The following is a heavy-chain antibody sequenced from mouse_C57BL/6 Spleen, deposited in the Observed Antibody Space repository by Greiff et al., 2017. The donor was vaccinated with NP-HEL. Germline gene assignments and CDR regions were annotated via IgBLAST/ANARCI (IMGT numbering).Heavy chain of an antibody. CDR1: GFNIKDDY. J-gene: IGHJ1*03. CDR3: TTPCYYGSSHWYFDV. CDR2: IDPENGDT. Sequence: EVQLQQSGAELVRPGASVKLSCTASGFNIKDDYMHWVKQRPEQGLEWIGWIDPENGDTEYASKFQGKATITADTSSNTAYLQLSSLTSEDTAVYYCTTPCYYGSSHWYFDVWGTGTTVTVSS. V-gene: IGHV14-4*01. D-gene: IGHD1-1*01.